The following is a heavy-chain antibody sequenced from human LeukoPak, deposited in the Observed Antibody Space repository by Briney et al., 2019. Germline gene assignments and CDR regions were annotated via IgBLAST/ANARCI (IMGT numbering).Heavy chain of an antibody. CDR1: GYTFTSYG. Sequence: GASVKVSCKASGYTFTSYGISWVRQAPGQGLEWMGWISAYNSNTNYAQKLQGRVTMTTDTSTSTAYMELRSLRSDDTAVYYCARGVVSTYYYYGMDVWGQGTTVTVSS. CDR2: ISAYNSNT. J-gene: IGHJ6*02. V-gene: IGHV1-18*01. CDR3: ARGVVSTYYYYGMDV. D-gene: IGHD3-3*02.